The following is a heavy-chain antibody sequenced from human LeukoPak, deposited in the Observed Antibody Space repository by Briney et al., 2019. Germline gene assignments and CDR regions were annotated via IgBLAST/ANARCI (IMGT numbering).Heavy chain of an antibody. CDR3: ARGGSGWSFDQ. V-gene: IGHV1-18*01. D-gene: IGHD6-19*01. J-gene: IGHJ4*02. Sequence: GASVKVSCKASGYTFTNYGISWVRQAPGEGREWLGWISVYSGNTNYEQKVQGRVTMTTDTSTSTAYLDLTSLRFDDTAVYYCARGGSGWSFDQWGQGTLVTVSS. CDR1: GYTFTNYG. CDR2: ISVYSGNT.